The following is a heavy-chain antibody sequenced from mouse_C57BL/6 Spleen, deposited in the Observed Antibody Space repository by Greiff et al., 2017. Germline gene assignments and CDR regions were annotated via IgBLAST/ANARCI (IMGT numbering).Heavy chain of an antibody. CDR2: ISDGGSYT. J-gene: IGHJ4*01. D-gene: IGHD2-2*01. CDR1: GFTFSSYA. V-gene: IGHV5-4*01. CDR3: AREGLNDAMDY. Sequence: EVKVVESGGGLVKPGGSLKLSCAASGFTFSSYAMSWVRQTPEKRLEWVATISDGGSYTYYPDNVKGRFTISRDNAKNILYLQMSHLKSEDTAMYYCAREGLNDAMDYWGQGTSVTVSS.